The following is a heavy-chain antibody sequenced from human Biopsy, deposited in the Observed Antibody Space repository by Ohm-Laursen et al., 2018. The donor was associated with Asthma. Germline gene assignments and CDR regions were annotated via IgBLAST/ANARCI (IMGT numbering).Heavy chain of an antibody. CDR1: GGSFSSNY. J-gene: IGHJ6*02. Sequence: GTLSLTCAVYGGSFSSNYWSWIRQTPGKGLEWLGDTHHNGYTNYNPSLISRLTLSVDTSKNQFSLRLTSVTAADTAVYYCARGSSSRLSQWELLVSGGKRAHSYYGMDVWGQGTTVTVSS. CDR3: ARGSSSRLSQWELLVSGGKRAHSYYGMDV. D-gene: IGHD1-26*01. V-gene: IGHV4-34*01. CDR2: THHNGYT.